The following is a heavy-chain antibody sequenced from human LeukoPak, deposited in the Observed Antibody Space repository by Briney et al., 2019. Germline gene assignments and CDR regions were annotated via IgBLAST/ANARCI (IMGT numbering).Heavy chain of an antibody. CDR2: ISGSGGNT. J-gene: IGHJ4*02. Sequence: GGSLRLSCAASGFTFDDYAMHWVRQAPGKGLEWVSGISGSGGNTYYADSVKGRFTISRDNSKNTLYLQMNSLRPEDTAVYYCARGLAYYYDSTAYFLDYWGQGTLVTVSS. CDR3: ARGLAYYYDSTAYFLDY. D-gene: IGHD3-22*01. V-gene: IGHV3-23*01. CDR1: GFTFDDYA.